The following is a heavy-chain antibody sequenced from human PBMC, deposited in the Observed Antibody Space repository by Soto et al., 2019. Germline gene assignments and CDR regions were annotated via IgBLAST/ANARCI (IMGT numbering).Heavy chain of an antibody. Sequence: QVQLVQSGAEVKKPGSSVKVSCKASGGTFSSYAISWVRQAPGQGLEWMGGIIPIFGTANYAQKFQGRVTITADESTSTDYMELSSLSSEDTAVYYCARDRGYYYDSSGYGAFYGMDVWGQGTTVTVSS. D-gene: IGHD3-22*01. J-gene: IGHJ6*02. CDR3: ARDRGYYYDSSGYGAFYGMDV. CDR2: IIPIFGTA. CDR1: GGTFSSYA. V-gene: IGHV1-69*12.